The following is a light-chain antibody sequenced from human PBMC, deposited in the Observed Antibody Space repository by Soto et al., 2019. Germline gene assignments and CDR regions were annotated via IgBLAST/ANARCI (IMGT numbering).Light chain of an antibody. CDR2: NSY. Sequence: QSVLTQPPSASETPGQRVIISCSGGTSNIGTNSVTWYQHLPGTAPKLLIYNSYQRPSGVPDRFSGSKSGTSASLAISGLQSEDEADYYCASWDDNLKTLVFGGGTKLTVL. V-gene: IGLV1-44*01. J-gene: IGLJ2*01. CDR1: TSNIGTNS. CDR3: ASWDDNLKTLV.